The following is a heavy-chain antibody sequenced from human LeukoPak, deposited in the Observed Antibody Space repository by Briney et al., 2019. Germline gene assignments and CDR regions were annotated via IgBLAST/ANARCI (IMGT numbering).Heavy chain of an antibody. CDR1: GFTFSTYA. CDR2: IDSDTYGNTI. V-gene: IGHV3-48*02. J-gene: IGHJ4*02. Sequence: GGSLRLSCAVSGFTFSTYAMSWVRQAPGKGLEWISYIDSDTYGNTIYYPHTVKGRFTISRDNAKNSLYLQMDSLRDEDTAVYYCARDRDYAFDYWGQGTLVTVSS. CDR3: ARDRDYAFDY. D-gene: IGHD4-17*01.